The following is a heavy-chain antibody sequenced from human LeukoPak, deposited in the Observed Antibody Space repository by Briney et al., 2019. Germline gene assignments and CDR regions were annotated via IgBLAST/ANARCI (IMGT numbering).Heavy chain of an antibody. Sequence: GGSLRLSCAAPGFMFHDYAIHWVRQAPGKGLEWVSLISGDDGSTFYADSVKGRFTISRDNSKNSLYPQMNSLRSDDTALYYCARESESSGWYDYWGQGTLVTVSS. D-gene: IGHD6-19*01. CDR2: ISGDDGST. J-gene: IGHJ4*02. V-gene: IGHV3-43*02. CDR3: ARESESSGWYDY. CDR1: GFMFHDYA.